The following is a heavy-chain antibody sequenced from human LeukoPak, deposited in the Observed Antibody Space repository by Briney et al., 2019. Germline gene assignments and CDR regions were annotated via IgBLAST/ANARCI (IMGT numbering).Heavy chain of an antibody. J-gene: IGHJ4*02. CDR3: ARAGSGSYTSFDY. Sequence: PSETLSLTCTVSGGSISTYYWNWIRQPPGKGLEWIGYIYHSGSTNYNPSLKSRVTISVDTSKNQFSLKLSSVTAADTAVYYCARAGSGSYTSFDYWGQGTLVTVSS. D-gene: IGHD1-26*01. CDR2: IYHSGST. V-gene: IGHV4-59*01. CDR1: GGSISTYY.